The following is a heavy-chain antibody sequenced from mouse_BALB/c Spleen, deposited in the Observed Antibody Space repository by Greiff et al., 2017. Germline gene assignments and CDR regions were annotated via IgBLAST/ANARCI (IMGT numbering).Heavy chain of an antibody. D-gene: IGHD1-1*01. CDR1: GYSITSDYA. J-gene: IGHJ4*01. V-gene: IGHV3-6*02. CDR3: AREIYNYAMDY. Sequence: DVKLQESGPGLVKPSQSLSLTCTVTGYSITSDYAWNWIRQFPGNKLEWMGYISYDGSNNYNPSLKNRISITRDTSKNQFFLKLNSVTTEDTATYYCAREIYNYAMDYWGQGTSVTVSS. CDR2: ISYDGSN.